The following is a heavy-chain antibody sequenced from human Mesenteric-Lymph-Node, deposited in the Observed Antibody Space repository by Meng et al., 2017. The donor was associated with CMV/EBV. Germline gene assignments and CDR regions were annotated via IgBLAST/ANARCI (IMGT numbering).Heavy chain of an antibody. V-gene: IGHV5-51*01. J-gene: IGHJ6*02. D-gene: IGHD5-18*01. CDR2: IYPGDSGT. CDR3: VRYSYGGFYYGMDV. CDR1: GYTFPTYW. Sequence: KISCKGSGYTFPTYWIGWVRQMPGKGLEWMGIIYPGDSGTRYSPSFQGQVTISADKSISTAYLQWSSLKASDTAMYYCVRYSYGGFYYGMDVWGQGTTVTVSS.